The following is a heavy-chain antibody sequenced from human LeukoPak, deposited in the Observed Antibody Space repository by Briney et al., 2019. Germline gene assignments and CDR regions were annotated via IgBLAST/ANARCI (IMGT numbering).Heavy chain of an antibody. CDR2: IYYSGST. CDR1: GGSISSYY. D-gene: IGHD1-14*01. J-gene: IGHJ4*02. CDR3: ARAPDSYFDY. V-gene: IGHV4-59*01. Sequence: SETLSLTCTVSGGSISSYYWSWIRQPPGKGLEWIGYIYYSGSTNYNPSLKSRVTISVDTSKNQFPLKLSSVTAADTAVYYCARAPDSYFDYWGQGTLVTVSS.